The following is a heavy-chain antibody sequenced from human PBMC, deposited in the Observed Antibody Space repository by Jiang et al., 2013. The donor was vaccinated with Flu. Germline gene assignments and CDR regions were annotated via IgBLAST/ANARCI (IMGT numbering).Heavy chain of an antibody. CDR3: ARRGDSSGYNRGDDAFDI. V-gene: IGHV4-59*08. CDR2: SITVGAP. D-gene: IGHD3-22*01. J-gene: IGHJ3*02. CDR1: SSYY. Sequence: SSYYWSWIRQPPGRDWSGLGISITVGAPTTTPPLKSRVTISVDTSKNQFSLKLSSVTAADTAVYYCARRGDSSGYNRGDDAFDIWGQGTMVTVSS.